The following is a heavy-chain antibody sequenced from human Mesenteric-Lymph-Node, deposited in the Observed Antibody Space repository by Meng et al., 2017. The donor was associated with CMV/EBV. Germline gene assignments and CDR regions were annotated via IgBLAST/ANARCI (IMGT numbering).Heavy chain of an antibody. D-gene: IGHD3-9*01. J-gene: IGHJ4*02. CDR2: IAPSDSNP. Sequence: YSFTSNWIHWQRQEPGKCLEWMGRIAPSDSNPHYSPSFHGHVTISVDTSISTAYLQWSSLKASDTAMYYCARRDDILTGYYHPFGYWGQGTLVTVSS. CDR3: ARRDDILTGYYHPFGY. V-gene: IGHV5-10-1*01. CDR1: YSFTSNW.